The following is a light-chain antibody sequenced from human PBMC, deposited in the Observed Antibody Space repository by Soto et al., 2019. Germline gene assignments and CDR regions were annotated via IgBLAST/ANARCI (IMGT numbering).Light chain of an antibody. J-gene: IGKJ4*01. CDR3: QPYFDVPFP. CDR2: WES. V-gene: IGKV4-1*01. Sequence: DIVMTQSRDSLAVSLGERATMNCKCSRSVVYTSNNKNHLAWYQQKPGQHHQLIIYWESTRESGVPERFSGSGSGTDFTLTLSSLEAEEVAFYGCQPYFDVPFPVGGLTKVEIK. CDR1: RSVVYTSNNKNH.